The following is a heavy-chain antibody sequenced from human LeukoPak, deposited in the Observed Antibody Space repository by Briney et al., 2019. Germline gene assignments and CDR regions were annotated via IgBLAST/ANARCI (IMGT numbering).Heavy chain of an antibody. CDR3: ASAAGGGGYYYYGMDV. Sequence: ASVKVSCKASGYTFTGYYMHWVRQAPGQGLEWMGWINPNSGGTNYAQKFQGRVTITRDTSISTAYMELSRLRSDDTAVYYCASAAGGGGYYYYGMDVWGQGTTVTVSS. J-gene: IGHJ6*02. CDR1: GYTFTGYY. V-gene: IGHV1-2*02. D-gene: IGHD3-22*01. CDR2: INPNSGGT.